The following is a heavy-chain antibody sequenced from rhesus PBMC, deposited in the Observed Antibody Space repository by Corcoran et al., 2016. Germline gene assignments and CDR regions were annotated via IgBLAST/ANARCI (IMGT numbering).Heavy chain of an antibody. J-gene: IGHJ4*01. CDR1: GGSISGYW. CDR3: ARGSGYSYSHPFDY. D-gene: IGHD5-12*01. V-gene: IGHV4-160*01. Sequence: QLQLQESGPGLVKPSETLSLTCAVSGGSISGYWWSWIRQPPGKGLEWIGRIDSSGSTDYNPSLKSRVTISTDTSKNQFSLKLSSVTAADTAVYYCARGSGYSYSHPFDYWGQGVLVTVSS. CDR2: IDSSGST.